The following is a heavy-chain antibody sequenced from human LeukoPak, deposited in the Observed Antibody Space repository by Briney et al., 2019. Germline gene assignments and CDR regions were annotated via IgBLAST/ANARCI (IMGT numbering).Heavy chain of an antibody. CDR2: IYPGDSDT. CDR3: ARLPLHYYYDSSGYYYDY. D-gene: IGHD3-22*01. J-gene: IGHJ4*02. CDR1: GYSFTSYW. Sequence: GESLKISCKGSGYSFTSYWIGWVRQMPGKGLEWMGIIYPGDSDTRYSPSFQGQVTISADKSISTAYLQWSSLKASDTATYYCARLPLHYYYDSSGYYYDYWGQGTLVTVSS. V-gene: IGHV5-51*01.